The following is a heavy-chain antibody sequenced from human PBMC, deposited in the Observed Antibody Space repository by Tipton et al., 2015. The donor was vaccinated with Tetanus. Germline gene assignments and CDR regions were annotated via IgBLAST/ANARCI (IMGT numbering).Heavy chain of an antibody. V-gene: IGHV4-59*12. D-gene: IGHD2/OR15-2a*01. CDR1: GGSMNSYY. CDR3: ARGTFHAFDF. CDR2: IRDNGNS. Sequence: TLSLTCTVSGGSMNSYYWSWIRQPPGKGLEWIGHIRDNGNSYANPSLSGRVTMSVDTRKNQFSLNLTSMSVADTATYYCARGTFHAFDFWGQGVQVTVSS. J-gene: IGHJ4*02.